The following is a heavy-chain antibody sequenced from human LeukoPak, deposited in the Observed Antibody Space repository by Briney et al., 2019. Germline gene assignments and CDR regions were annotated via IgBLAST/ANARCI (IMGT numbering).Heavy chain of an antibody. CDR3: ARHGRDGYNRYYYYYYMDV. J-gene: IGHJ6*03. D-gene: IGHD5-24*01. V-gene: IGHV4-4*09. CDR1: GGSISSYY. CDR2: IYTGGST. Sequence: SETLSLTCTVSGGSISSYYWSWIRQPPRKGLEWIGHIYTGGSTNYNPSLKSRLTISVDTSKNQFSLKLNSVTAADTAVYYCARHGRDGYNRYYYYYYMDVWGKGTTVNVSS.